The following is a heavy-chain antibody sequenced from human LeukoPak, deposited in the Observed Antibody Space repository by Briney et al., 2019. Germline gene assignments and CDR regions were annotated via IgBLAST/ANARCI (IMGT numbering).Heavy chain of an antibody. CDR2: IIPIFGTA. CDR3: ARVIAAAGTYGMDV. J-gene: IGHJ6*02. V-gene: IGHV1-69*05. Sequence: GASVKVSCKASGGTFSSYAISWVRQAPGQGLEWMGGIIPIFGTANYAQKFQGRVTMTTDTSTSTAYMELRSLRSDDTAVYYCARVIAAAGTYGMDVWGQGTTVTVSS. D-gene: IGHD6-13*01. CDR1: GGTFSSYA.